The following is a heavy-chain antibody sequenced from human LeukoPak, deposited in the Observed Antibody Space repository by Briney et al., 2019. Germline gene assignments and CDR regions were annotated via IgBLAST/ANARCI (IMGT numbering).Heavy chain of an antibody. CDR1: GYSFTSYW. Sequence: TSGESLKISCKGSGYSFTSYWIGWVRQMPGKGLEWMGIIYPGDSDTRYSPSFQGQVTISADKSVSTAYLQWSSLEASDTAMYYCARRTYYYDSSGRAVGFFDYWGQGTLVTVSS. CDR2: IYPGDSDT. V-gene: IGHV5-51*01. CDR3: ARRTYYYDSSGRAVGFFDY. D-gene: IGHD3-22*01. J-gene: IGHJ4*02.